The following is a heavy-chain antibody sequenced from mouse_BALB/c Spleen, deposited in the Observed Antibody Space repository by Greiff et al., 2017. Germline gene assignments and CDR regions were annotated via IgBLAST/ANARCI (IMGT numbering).Heavy chain of an antibody. CDR3: ASTYYYGSRGFAY. Sequence: QVQLQQSGPELVKPGASVKMSCKASGYTFTDYVISWVKQRTGQGLEWIGEIYPGSGSTYYNEKFKGKATLTADKSSNTAYMQLSSLTSEDSAVYFCASTYYYGSRGFAYWGQGTLVTVSA. D-gene: IGHD1-1*01. CDR2: IYPGSGST. CDR1: GYTFTDYV. V-gene: IGHV1-77*01. J-gene: IGHJ3*01.